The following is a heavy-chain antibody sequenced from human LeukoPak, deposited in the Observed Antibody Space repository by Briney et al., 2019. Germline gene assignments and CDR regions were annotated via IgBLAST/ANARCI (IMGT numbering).Heavy chain of an antibody. D-gene: IGHD3-22*01. CDR1: GGSISSYY. Sequence: SETLSLTCTVSGGSISSYYWSWIRQPPGKGLEWIGYIYYSGSTNYNPSLKSRVTISVDTSKNQFSLKLSSVTAADTAVYYCAREPRGFITPDAFDIWGQGTMVTVSS. CDR2: IYYSGST. J-gene: IGHJ3*02. V-gene: IGHV4-59*01. CDR3: AREPRGFITPDAFDI.